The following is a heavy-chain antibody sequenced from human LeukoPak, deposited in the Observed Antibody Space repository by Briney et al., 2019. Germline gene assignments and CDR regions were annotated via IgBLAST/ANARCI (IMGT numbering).Heavy chain of an antibody. Sequence: PGGSLRLSCAASGFTFSDFYMSWIRQAPGKGLEWVSDISGSGTTVYYADSVKGRFTISRDNVKDSLLLQMNSLRAEDTAVYYCAREGGYCSSTSCYVGYYYYYGMDVWGQGTTVTVSS. CDR1: GFTFSDFY. CDR3: AREGGYCSSTSCYVGYYYYYGMDV. V-gene: IGHV3-11*01. J-gene: IGHJ6*02. D-gene: IGHD2-2*01. CDR2: ISGSGTTV.